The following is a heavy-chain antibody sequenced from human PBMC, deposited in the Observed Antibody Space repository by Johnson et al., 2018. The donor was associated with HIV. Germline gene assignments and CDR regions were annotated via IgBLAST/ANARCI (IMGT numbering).Heavy chain of an antibody. CDR1: GFRFEDYG. J-gene: IGHJ3*02. CDR3: ARERAGWGLLDAFDI. V-gene: IGHV3-20*04. D-gene: IGHD3-16*01. Sequence: VQLVESGGAVVRPGGSLRLSCVGSGFRFEDYGMNWVRQTPGKGLEWVSTLNWNGGYTNYADSVKGRFTISRDNAKNSLYLQMNSLKAEDTALYYCARERAGWGLLDAFDIWGQGTMVTVSS. CDR2: LNWNGGYT.